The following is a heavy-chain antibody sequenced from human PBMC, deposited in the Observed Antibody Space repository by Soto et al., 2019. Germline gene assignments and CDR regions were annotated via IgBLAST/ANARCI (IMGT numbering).Heavy chain of an antibody. CDR1: GGTFSSYA. CDR3: ASPRAIVSGTSHWLYYFDY. Sequence: ASVKVSCKASGGTFSSYAISWVRQAPGQGLEWMGGIIPIFGTANYAQKFQGRVTITADESTSTAYMELSSLRSEDTAVYYCASPRAIVSGTSHWLYYFDYWGQGTLVTVSS. J-gene: IGHJ4*02. D-gene: IGHD2-2*01. CDR2: IIPIFGTA. V-gene: IGHV1-69*13.